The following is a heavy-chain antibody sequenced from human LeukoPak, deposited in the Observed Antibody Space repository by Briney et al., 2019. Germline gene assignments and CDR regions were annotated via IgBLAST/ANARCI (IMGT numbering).Heavy chain of an antibody. CDR2: IYYSGST. V-gene: IGHV4-39*07. CDR3: ARPLRGSSSFFDP. J-gene: IGHJ5*02. D-gene: IGHD6-13*01. CDR1: GGSISSSSYY. Sequence: SETLSLTCTVSGGSISSSSYYWGWIRQPPGKGLEWIGSIYYSGSTYYNPSLKSRVTISVDTSKNQFSLKLSSVTAADTAVYYCARPLRGSSSFFDPWGQRTLVTVSS.